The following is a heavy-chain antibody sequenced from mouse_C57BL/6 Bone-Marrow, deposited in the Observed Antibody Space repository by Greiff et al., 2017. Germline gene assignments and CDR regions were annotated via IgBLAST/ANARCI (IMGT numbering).Heavy chain of an antibody. D-gene: IGHD2-4*01. V-gene: IGHV1-64*01. J-gene: IGHJ4*01. CDR3: ARSPSMITSRYYAMDY. CDR2: IHPNSGST. CDR1: GYTFTSYW. Sequence: VKLQQPGAELVKPGASVKLSCKASGYTFTSYWMHWVKQRPGQGLEWIGMIHPNSGSTNYNEKFKSKATLTVDKSSSTAYMQLSSLTSEDSAVXYCARSPSMITSRYYAMDYWGQGTSVTVSS.